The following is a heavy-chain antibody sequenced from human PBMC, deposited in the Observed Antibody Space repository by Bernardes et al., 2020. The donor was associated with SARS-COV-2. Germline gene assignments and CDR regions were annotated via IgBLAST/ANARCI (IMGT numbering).Heavy chain of an antibody. J-gene: IGHJ4*02. CDR1: GFTFTNSW. Sequence: GGSLRLSCAASGFTFTNSWMHWVRQAPGKGLVWVSRINSDGRTTSYADSVKGRFTISRDNAKNTLYLQMNSLRAEDTAVYSSARRVSGDGYYYFDYWGQGTLVTVSS. CDR2: INSDGRTT. V-gene: IGHV3-74*01. D-gene: IGHD5-12*01. CDR3: ARRVSGDGYYYFDY.